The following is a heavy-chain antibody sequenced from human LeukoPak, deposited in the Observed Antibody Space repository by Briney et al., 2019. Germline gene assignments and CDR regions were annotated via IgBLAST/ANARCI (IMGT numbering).Heavy chain of an antibody. D-gene: IGHD3-22*01. V-gene: IGHV4-61*01. CDR1: GGSVSSGSYY. Sequence: SETLSLTCTVSGGSVSSGSYYWSWIRQPPGKGLEWIGYIYYSGSTNYNPSLKSRVTISVDTSKNQFSLKLSSVTAADTAVYYCAREKRGGYYYDSSGYYVGHFDYWGQGTLVTVSS. CDR3: AREKRGGYYYDSSGYYVGHFDY. J-gene: IGHJ4*02. CDR2: IYYSGST.